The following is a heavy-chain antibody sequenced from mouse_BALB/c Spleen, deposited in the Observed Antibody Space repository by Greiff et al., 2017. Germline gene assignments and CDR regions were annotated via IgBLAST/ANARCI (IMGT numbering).Heavy chain of an antibody. CDR2: ISYSGST. Sequence: EVKLMESGPGLVKPSQSLSLTCTVTGYSITSDYAWNWIRQFPGNKLEWMGYISYSGSTSYNPSLKSRISITRDTSKNQFFLQLNSVTTEDTATYYCAFYYYGSSLYWYFDVWGAGTTVTVSS. CDR1: GYSITSDYA. D-gene: IGHD1-1*01. J-gene: IGHJ1*01. CDR3: AFYYYGSSLYWYFDV. V-gene: IGHV3-2*02.